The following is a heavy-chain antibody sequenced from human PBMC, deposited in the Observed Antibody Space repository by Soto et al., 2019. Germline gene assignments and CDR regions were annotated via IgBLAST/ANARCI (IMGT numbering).Heavy chain of an antibody. D-gene: IGHD4-17*01. Sequence: EVQLVESGGGLVQPGGSLRLSCAASGFSFGNYWMSWVRQAPGKGLEWVANIKQDGREKYYGDSVRGRFTTSRDNAKNSLYLQMNSLRAEDTAVYYCAKDSHTVTTGYWGQGTLVTVSS. CDR1: GFSFGNYW. CDR2: IKQDGREK. V-gene: IGHV3-7*01. J-gene: IGHJ4*02. CDR3: AKDSHTVTTGY.